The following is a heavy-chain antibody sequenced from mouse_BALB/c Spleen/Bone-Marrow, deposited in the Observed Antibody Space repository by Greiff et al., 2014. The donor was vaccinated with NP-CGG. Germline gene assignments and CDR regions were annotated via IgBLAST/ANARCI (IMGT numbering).Heavy chain of an antibody. Sequence: EVQLQQSGSELEKPGASVKISCKASGYSFSGYNLNWVKQRNGQSLEWIGNIDPYYGDTTYNQKFKGKATLTVDRSSSTAYMQLKSLTSEDSAVYYCARKAYYTNWWYFDVWGAGTTVTVSS. CDR2: IDPYYGDT. V-gene: IGHV1-39*01. CDR1: GYSFSGYN. D-gene: IGHD2-5*01. J-gene: IGHJ1*01. CDR3: ARKAYYTNWWYFDV.